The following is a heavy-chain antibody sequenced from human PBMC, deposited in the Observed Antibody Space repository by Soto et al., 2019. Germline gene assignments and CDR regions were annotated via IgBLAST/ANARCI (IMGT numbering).Heavy chain of an antibody. CDR3: ARGPGGPDGPGDY. D-gene: IGHD2-15*01. CDR1: GYTFTSYA. CDR2: INAGNGNT. V-gene: IGHV1-3*01. Sequence: QVHLVQSGAEVKKPGASVKVSCKASGYTFTSYAMHWVRQAPGQRLEWMGWINAGNGNTKYSQKFQGRVTITRDTAASTAYMELSSLRSEDTSVYYCARGPGGPDGPGDYWGQGTLVTVSS. J-gene: IGHJ4*02.